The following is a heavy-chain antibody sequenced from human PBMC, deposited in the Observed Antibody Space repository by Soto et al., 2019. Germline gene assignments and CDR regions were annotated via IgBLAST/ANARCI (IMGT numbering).Heavy chain of an antibody. V-gene: IGHV3-48*03. CDR3: ARSVDTAMVNYFDY. D-gene: IGHD5-18*01. CDR1: GFTFSSYE. J-gene: IGHJ4*02. Sequence: QSGGSLRLSCAASGFTFSSYEMNWVRQAPGKGLEWVSYISSSGSTIYYADSVKGRFTISRDNAKNSLYLQMNSLRAEDTAVYYCARSVDTAMVNYFDYWGQGTLVTVSS. CDR2: ISSSGSTI.